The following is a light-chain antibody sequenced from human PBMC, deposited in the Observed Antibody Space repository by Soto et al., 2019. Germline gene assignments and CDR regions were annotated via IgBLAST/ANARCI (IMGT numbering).Light chain of an antibody. CDR2: GAS. CDR1: QSVSSSF. J-gene: IGKJ1*01. V-gene: IGKV3-20*01. CDR3: QHYGRSRT. Sequence: EIVLTQSPGTLSLYPGERATLSCRASQSVSSSFLGWYQQKPGQAPRLLIYGASSRATGIPDRFSGSGSGPDFTLTISRLEPEDFAVYYCQHYGRSRTFGQGTKVEIK.